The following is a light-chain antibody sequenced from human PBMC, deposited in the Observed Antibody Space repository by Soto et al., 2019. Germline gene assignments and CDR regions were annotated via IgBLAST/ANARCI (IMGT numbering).Light chain of an antibody. CDR3: SSFTSRFTFNYI. J-gene: IGLJ1*01. CDR2: EVT. CDR1: SSDVGGYNY. V-gene: IGLV2-14*01. Sequence: QSALTQPASVSGSPGQSITISCTGTSSDVGGYNYVSWYQQHPGKAPKIIIYEVTNRPSGVSNRFSGSKSGNTASLTISGLQAGDDADYYCSSFTSRFTFNYIFGTGTKGTVL.